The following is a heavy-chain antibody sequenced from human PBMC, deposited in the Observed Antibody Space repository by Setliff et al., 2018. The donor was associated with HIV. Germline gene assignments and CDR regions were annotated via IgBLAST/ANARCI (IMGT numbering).Heavy chain of an antibody. CDR3: ARVRTNTISTIGGGLDY. J-gene: IGHJ4*02. V-gene: IGHV3-48*01. Sequence: GSLRLSCAASGFTFSDYSMSWVRQAPGKGLEWISYIRSDNSNTYYANSVKGRFTISRDNSKSTLYLQLGSLRAEDMAVYYCARVRTNTISTIGGGLDYWGQGALVTVSS. D-gene: IGHD1-1*01. CDR2: IRSDNSNT. CDR1: GFTFSDYS.